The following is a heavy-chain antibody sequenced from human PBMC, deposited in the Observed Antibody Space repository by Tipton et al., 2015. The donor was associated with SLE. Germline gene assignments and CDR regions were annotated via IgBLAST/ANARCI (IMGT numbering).Heavy chain of an antibody. CDR2: IYYSGST. CDR1: GVSVTNYY. J-gene: IGHJ4*02. V-gene: IGHV4-59*02. D-gene: IGHD6-13*01. CDR3: ARDSPGMAAAA. Sequence: TLSLTCTVSGVSVTNYYWSWIRQPPGKRLEWIGYIYYSGSTNYNPSLKSRVTISVDTSKNQFSLKLSSVTAADTAVYYCARDSPGMAAAAWGRGTLVTVSS.